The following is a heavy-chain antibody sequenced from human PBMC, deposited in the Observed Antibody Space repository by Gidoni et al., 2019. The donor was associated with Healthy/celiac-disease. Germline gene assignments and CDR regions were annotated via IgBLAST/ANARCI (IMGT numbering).Heavy chain of an antibody. J-gene: IGHJ6*02. V-gene: IGHV4-34*01. D-gene: IGHD7-27*01. CDR3: ARGAWGYGMDV. CDR1: GGSFSGYY. Sequence: QVQLQQWGAGLLKPSETLSLTCAVYGGSFSGYYWSWIRQPPGKGLEWIGEINHSGSTNYNPARKSRVTISVDTSKNQFSLKLSAVTAADTAVYYCARGAWGYGMDVWGQGTTVTVSS. CDR2: INHSGST.